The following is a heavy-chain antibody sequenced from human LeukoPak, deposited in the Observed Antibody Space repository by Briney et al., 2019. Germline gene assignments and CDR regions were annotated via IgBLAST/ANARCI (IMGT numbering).Heavy chain of an antibody. J-gene: IGHJ5*02. Sequence: GGSLRLSCAASGFTFSSYGMHWVRQAPGKGLEWVAVIWYDGSNKYYADSVKGRFTISRDNSKNTLYLQMNSLRAEDTAVYYCARMNYDFWSGYSSWFDPWGQGTLVTVSS. V-gene: IGHV3-33*01. D-gene: IGHD3-3*01. CDR2: IWYDGSNK. CDR1: GFTFSSYG. CDR3: ARMNYDFWSGYSSWFDP.